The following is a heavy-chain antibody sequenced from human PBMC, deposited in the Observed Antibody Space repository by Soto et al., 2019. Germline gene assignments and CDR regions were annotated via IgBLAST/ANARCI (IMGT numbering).Heavy chain of an antibody. Sequence: PSETLSLTCAVSGGSISSGGYSWSWIRQPPGKGLEWIGYIYRSGITYYNPSLKSRVTISVDRSKNQLSLKLGSVTAADTAVYYCARVVPDLYYYGSGIYLYYFDYWGQGTLVTVSS. D-gene: IGHD3-10*01. V-gene: IGHV4-30-2*01. CDR2: IYRSGIT. J-gene: IGHJ4*02. CDR1: GGSISSGGYS. CDR3: ARVVPDLYYYGSGIYLYYFDY.